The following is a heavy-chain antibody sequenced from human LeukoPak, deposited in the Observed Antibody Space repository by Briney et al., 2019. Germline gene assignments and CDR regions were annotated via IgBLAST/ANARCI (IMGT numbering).Heavy chain of an antibody. Sequence: QPGGSLRLSCAASGITFSSYWIHWVRQAPGKGLVWVSRINSDGSSIIYADSVRGRFTVSRDNAKNTLYLQMNSLRPEDTAMYYCAGDYNANRRAFDIWGQGTMVTVSS. V-gene: IGHV3-74*01. CDR1: GITFSSYW. CDR3: AGDYNANRRAFDI. CDR2: INSDGSSI. D-gene: IGHD1-14*01. J-gene: IGHJ3*02.